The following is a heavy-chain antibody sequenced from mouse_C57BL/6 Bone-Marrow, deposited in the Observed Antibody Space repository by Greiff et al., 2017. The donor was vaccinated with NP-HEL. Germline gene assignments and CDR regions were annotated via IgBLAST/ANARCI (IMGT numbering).Heavy chain of an antibody. CDR1: GYTFTSYT. J-gene: IGHJ3*01. CDR2: INPSSGYT. Sequence: VKLMESGAELARPGASVKMSCKASGYTFTSYTMHWVKQRPGQGLEWIGYINPSSGYTKYNQKFKDKATLTADKSSSTAYMQLSSLTSEDSAVYYCARRIYYGSSPWFAYWGQGTLVTVSA. V-gene: IGHV1-4*01. D-gene: IGHD1-1*01. CDR3: ARRIYYGSSPWFAY.